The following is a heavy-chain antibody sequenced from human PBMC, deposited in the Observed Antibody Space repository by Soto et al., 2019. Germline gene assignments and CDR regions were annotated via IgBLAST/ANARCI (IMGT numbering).Heavy chain of an antibody. CDR3: ARVPSTVNSYYFDY. Sequence: PSETLSLTCAVYGGSFSGYYWSWIRQPPGKGLEWTGEINHSGSTNYNPSLKSRVTISVDTSKNQFSLKLSSVTASDTAVYYCARVPSTVNSYYFDYWGQGTQVTVSS. J-gene: IGHJ4*02. CDR2: INHSGST. CDR1: GGSFSGYY. D-gene: IGHD4-17*01. V-gene: IGHV4-34*01.